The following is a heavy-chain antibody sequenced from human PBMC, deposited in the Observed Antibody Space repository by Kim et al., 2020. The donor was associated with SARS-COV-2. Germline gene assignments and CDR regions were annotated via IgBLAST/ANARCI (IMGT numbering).Heavy chain of an antibody. Sequence: GGSLRLSCAASGFTFSSYGMHWVRQAPGKGLEWVAIISYDGSNKYYADSVKGRFTISRDNSKNTLYLQMNSLRAEDTAVYYCAKDGPHAGSGNYYNVFFDYWGQGTLVTVSS. D-gene: IGHD3-10*01. CDR1: GFTFSSYG. CDR2: ISYDGSNK. J-gene: IGHJ4*02. CDR3: AKDGPHAGSGNYYNVFFDY. V-gene: IGHV3-30*18.